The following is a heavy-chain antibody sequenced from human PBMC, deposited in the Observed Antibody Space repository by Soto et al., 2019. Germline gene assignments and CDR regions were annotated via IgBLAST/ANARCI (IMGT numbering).Heavy chain of an antibody. J-gene: IGHJ4*02. CDR2: IDPSGGSV. Sequence: ASVKVSCKASGYTFSNYYIHWVRQAPGQRLEWMGFIDPSGGSVAYAQGFQDRVTMTRDTPMTTVYMELSSLRSDDMVVFYCARDIVATIAGGGYWGQGALVTVSS. CDR3: ARDIVATIAGGGY. D-gene: IGHD5-12*01. V-gene: IGHV1-46*03. CDR1: GYTFSNYY.